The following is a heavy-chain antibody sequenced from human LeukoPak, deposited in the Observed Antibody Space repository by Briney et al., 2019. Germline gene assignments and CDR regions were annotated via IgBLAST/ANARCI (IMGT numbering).Heavy chain of an antibody. CDR1: GGTFSSYA. J-gene: IGHJ4*02. CDR2: IIPIFGTA. D-gene: IGHD6-13*01. CDR3: ANMFIAAAATTGTDY. Sequence: SVKVSCKASGGTFSSYAISWVRQAPGQGLEWMGGIIPIFGTANYAQKFQGRVTITADESTSTAYMELSSLRSEDTAVYYCANMFIAAAATTGTDYWGQGTLVTVSS. V-gene: IGHV1-69*13.